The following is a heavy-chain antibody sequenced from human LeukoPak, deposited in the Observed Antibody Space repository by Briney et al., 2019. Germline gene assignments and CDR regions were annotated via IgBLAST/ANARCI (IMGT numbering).Heavy chain of an antibody. J-gene: IGHJ4*02. D-gene: IGHD3-22*01. CDR1: GVSISSGGYY. CDR2: IYYSGST. V-gene: IGHV4-31*03. CDR3: ARAPGGESMIVGDY. Sequence: PSETLSLTCTVSGVSISSGGYYWSWIRQHPGKGLEWIGYIYYSGSTYYNPSLKSRVTISVDTSKNQFSLKLSSVTAADTAVYYCARAPGGESMIVGDYWGQGTLVTVSS.